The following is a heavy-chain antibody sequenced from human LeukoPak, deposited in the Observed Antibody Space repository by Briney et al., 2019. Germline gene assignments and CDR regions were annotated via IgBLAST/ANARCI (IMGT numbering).Heavy chain of an antibody. V-gene: IGHV1-24*01. CDR3: SSPTWRD. J-gene: IGHJ4*02. CDR1: GSTLTELS. D-gene: IGHD3-3*01. CDR2: FDPEDGDT. Sequence: SVKLSCNVSGSTLTELSMHWVGQAPRKRLEWMGGFDPEDGDTIYAQKFQGRVTMTEDTSTDTTYMALSSLRSEATAVYYCSSPTWRDWGQGNLVTVSS.